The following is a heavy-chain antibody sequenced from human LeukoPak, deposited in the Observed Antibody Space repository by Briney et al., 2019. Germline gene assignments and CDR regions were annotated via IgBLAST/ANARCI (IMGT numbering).Heavy chain of an antibody. J-gene: IGHJ1*01. Sequence: GGSLRLSCAASGFTFSSYAMSWVRQAPGEGLEWVSAITGSGGSTFYADSVRGRFTISRDNSKNTLYLQMNSLRTEDTALYYFAKELDRSGSYYAKSFQHWGQGTLVAVSS. CDR2: ITGSGGST. CDR3: AKELDRSGSYYAKSFQH. D-gene: IGHD1-26*01. CDR1: GFTFSSYA. V-gene: IGHV3-23*01.